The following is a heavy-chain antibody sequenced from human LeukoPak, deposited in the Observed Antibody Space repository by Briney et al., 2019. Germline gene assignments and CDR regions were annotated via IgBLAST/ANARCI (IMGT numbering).Heavy chain of an antibody. J-gene: IGHJ4*02. CDR3: ARDYDYSLDY. D-gene: IGHD4/OR15-4a*01. CDR1: RFTFSNYW. Sequence: PGGSLRLSCTASRFTFSNYWMSWVRQAPGKGLEWVANINLDGSDKSYVGSVKGRFTISRDNAKNSLYLQMNSLGAEDTAVYYCARDYDYSLDYWGQGTLVTVSS. CDR2: INLDGSDK. V-gene: IGHV3-7*01.